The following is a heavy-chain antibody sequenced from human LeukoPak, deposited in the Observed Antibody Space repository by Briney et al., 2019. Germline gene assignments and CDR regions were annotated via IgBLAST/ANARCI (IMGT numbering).Heavy chain of an antibody. CDR3: ARDPSSGWFYFDY. D-gene: IGHD6-19*01. CDR2: ISAYNGNT. CDR1: GYTFTSYG. V-gene: IGHV1-18*01. Sequence: ASVKVSCKASGYTFTSYGISWVRQAPGQGIEWMGWISAYNGNTNYAQKVHGRVTMTTDKSTSTAYMELRSLRSDGTAVYYCARDPSSGWFYFDYWGQGTLVTVSS. J-gene: IGHJ4*02.